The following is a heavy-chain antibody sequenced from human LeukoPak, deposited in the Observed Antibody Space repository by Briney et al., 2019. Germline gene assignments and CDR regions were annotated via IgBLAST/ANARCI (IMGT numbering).Heavy chain of an antibody. Sequence: PGGSLRLSCAASGFTFRSFAMSWVRQAPGKGLEWVSGSSGRTTFYADSVKGRFTISRDNSKNTLYLQMNSLRAEDTAIYYCAKKEGDTYFSWYMDVWGKGTTVTVSS. J-gene: IGHJ6*03. CDR3: AKKEGDTYFSWYMDV. CDR1: GFTFRSFA. V-gene: IGHV3-23*01. D-gene: IGHD2-21*01. CDR2: SSGRTT.